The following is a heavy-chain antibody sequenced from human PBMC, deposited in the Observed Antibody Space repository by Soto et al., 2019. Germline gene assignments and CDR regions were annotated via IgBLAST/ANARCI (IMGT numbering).Heavy chain of an antibody. Sequence: QVQLVQSGAEVKKPGASVKVSCKASGYTFTSYDINWVRQATGQGLEWMGWMNPNSGNTGYAQNXXGRDTMTRYPXXNXAXXEVTSLTSEDTAVYFCAKSGRGGPRHSSTYSPFDYWGPGTLVTVSS. CDR3: AKSGRGGPRHSSTYSPFDY. J-gene: IGHJ4*02. V-gene: IGHV1-8*01. CDR1: GYTFTSYD. CDR2: MNPNSGNT. D-gene: IGHD4-4*01.